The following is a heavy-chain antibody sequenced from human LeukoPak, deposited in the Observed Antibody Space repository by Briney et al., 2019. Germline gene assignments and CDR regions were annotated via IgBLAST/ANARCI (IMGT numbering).Heavy chain of an antibody. CDR2: ITGSSSAM. CDR1: GFSFSSYS. J-gene: IGHJ4*02. Sequence: PGGSLRLSCAPSGFSFSSYSMNWVRQAPGKGLEWVSYITGSSSAMHYADSVKGRFTISRDNVKNSLYLQMNSLRAEDTAVYYCARKSGSSGYPFDYWGQGTLVTVSA. D-gene: IGHD3-22*01. CDR3: ARKSGSSGYPFDY. V-gene: IGHV3-48*01.